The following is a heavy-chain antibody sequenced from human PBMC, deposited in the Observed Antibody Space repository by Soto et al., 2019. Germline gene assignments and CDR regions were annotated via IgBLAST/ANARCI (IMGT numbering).Heavy chain of an antibody. V-gene: IGHV3-11*01. J-gene: IGHJ5*02. CDR3: ARKGPRAARPNH. CDR2: ISSSGTAT. D-gene: IGHD6-6*01. Sequence: QVQLVESGGGLVRPGGSLRLSCAASGFTFRDYDMSWIRQAPGKGLEWVSCISSSGTATYYADSVKGRFTISRDNGKNSVCVEMNSLRVEDSPVYYCARKGPRAARPNHWGQGTLVTVSS. CDR1: GFTFRDYD.